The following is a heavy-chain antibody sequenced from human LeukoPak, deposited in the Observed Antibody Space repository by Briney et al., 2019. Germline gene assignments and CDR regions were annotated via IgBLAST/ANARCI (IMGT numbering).Heavy chain of an antibody. CDR1: GFTFSSYG. V-gene: IGHV3-33*06. J-gene: IGHJ4*02. CDR3: AKDLYSGVESFDY. D-gene: IGHD3-10*02. CDR2: IWYDGSNK. Sequence: GGSLRLSCAASGFTFSSYGMHWVRQAPGKGLEWAAVIWYDGSNKYYADSVKGRFTISRDNSKNTLYLQMNSLRAEDTAVYYCAKDLYSGVESFDYWGQGTLVTVSS.